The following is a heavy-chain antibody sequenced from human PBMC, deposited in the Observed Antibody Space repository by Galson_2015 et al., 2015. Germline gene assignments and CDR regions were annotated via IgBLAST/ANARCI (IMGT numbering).Heavy chain of an antibody. V-gene: IGHV3-23*01. Sequence: SLRLSCAASGFTFSSYAMSWVRQAPGNAPEFVSSNSCSCCTTYYSYSFKVRFTISIYNSKNTLYLQINSLRAEDTAVYYCAKRPGRSGGSPNWFDPWGREPWSPSPQ. CDR1: GFTFSSYA. J-gene: IGHJ5*02. CDR3: AKRPGRSGGSPNWFDP. D-gene: IGHD2-15*01. CDR2: NSCSCCTT.